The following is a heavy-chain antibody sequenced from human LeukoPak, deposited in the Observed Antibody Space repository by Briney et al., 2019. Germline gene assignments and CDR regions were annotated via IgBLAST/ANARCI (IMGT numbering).Heavy chain of an antibody. V-gene: IGHV3-66*01. J-gene: IGHJ6*03. Sequence: GGSLRLSCAASGFTVSSNYMSWVRQAPGKGLEWVSVIYSGGSTYYADSVKGRFTISRDNSKNTLYLQMNSLRAEDTAVYYCARVGKNYYDSSGYRPYYYYYMDVWGKGTTVTISS. CDR3: ARVGKNYYDSSGYRPYYYYYMDV. D-gene: IGHD3-22*01. CDR2: IYSGGST. CDR1: GFTVSSNY.